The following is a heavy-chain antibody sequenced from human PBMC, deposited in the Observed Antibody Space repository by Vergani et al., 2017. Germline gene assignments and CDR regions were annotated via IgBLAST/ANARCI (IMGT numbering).Heavy chain of an antibody. V-gene: IGHV3-23*01. CDR2: LTGGGGST. CDR3: ARGAYDILTGYYHYYYYYGMDV. J-gene: IGHJ6*02. Sequence: EVQLLESGGSLKQPGGSVRLSCAASGFTFSTYAMHWVRQAPGKGLEWVSALTGGGGSTYYADSFKGRFIISRDNAKNSLYLQMNSLRAEDTAVYYCARGAYDILTGYYHYYYYYGMDVWGQGP. CDR1: GFTFSTYA. D-gene: IGHD3-9*01.